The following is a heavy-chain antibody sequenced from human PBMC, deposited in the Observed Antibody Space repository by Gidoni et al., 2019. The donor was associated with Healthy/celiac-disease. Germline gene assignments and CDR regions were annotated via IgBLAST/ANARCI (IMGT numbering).Heavy chain of an antibody. J-gene: IGHJ4*02. V-gene: IGHV1-18*01. D-gene: IGHD4-17*01. CDR2: ISAYNGNT. CDR3: ARDGDGDYVPCY. CDR1: DYPFTSYG. Sequence: QVQLVPSVAEVTQPWASLQVSCQASDYPFTSYGISWVRQAPGQGLEWMGWISAYNGNTNYAQKLQGRVTMTTDTSTSTAYMELRSLRSDDTAVYYCARDGDGDYVPCYWGQGTLVTVSS.